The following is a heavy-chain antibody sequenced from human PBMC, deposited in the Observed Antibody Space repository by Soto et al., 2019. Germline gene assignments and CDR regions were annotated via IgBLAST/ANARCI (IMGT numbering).Heavy chain of an antibody. V-gene: IGHV1-18*01. D-gene: IGHD3-10*01. J-gene: IGHJ4*02. Sequence: ASVKVSCKASGYTFTSYGISWVRQAPGQGLEWMGWISAYNGNTNYAQKLQGRVTMTTDTSTSTAYMELRSLRSDDTAVYYCAAEYYYGDSDPEGRIDWGQGTRVTVAS. CDR1: GYTFTSYG. CDR2: ISAYNGNT. CDR3: AAEYYYGDSDPEGRID.